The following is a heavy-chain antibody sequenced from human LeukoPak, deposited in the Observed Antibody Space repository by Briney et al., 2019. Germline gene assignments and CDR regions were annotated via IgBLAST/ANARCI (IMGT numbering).Heavy chain of an antibody. CDR2: IIPIFGTA. CDR1: GGTFSSYA. D-gene: IGHD5-12*01. V-gene: IGHV1-69*01. Sequence: ASVKVSCKASGGTFSSYAISWVRQAPGQGLEWMGGIIPIFGTANYAQKFQGRVTITADESTSTAYMELSSLRSEDTAVYYCARDRSPATLYYFDYWGQGTLVTVSS. J-gene: IGHJ4*02. CDR3: ARDRSPATLYYFDY.